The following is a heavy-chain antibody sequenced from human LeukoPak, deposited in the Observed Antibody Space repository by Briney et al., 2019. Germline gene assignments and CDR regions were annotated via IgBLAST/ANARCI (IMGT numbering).Heavy chain of an antibody. CDR3: ATSITIFGEVIN. CDR1: GFTLSSYA. Sequence: GGSLRLSCAASGFTLSSYAISSVRQAAGQELEGMGGIIPIFGTASYAKKLQGRVTNTAGKATSSVYMELSSLRSEDTAVYYCATSITIFGEVINGGQGPVVTVS. D-gene: IGHD3-3*01. V-gene: IGHV1-69*06. CDR2: IIPIFGTA. J-gene: IGHJ4*02.